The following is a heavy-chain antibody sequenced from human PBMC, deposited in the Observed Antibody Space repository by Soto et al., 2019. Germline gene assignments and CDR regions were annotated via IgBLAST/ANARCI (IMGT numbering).Heavy chain of an antibody. CDR1: GGSFSKYG. CDR3: ARGYRENYIDAMDV. D-gene: IGHD1-7*01. Sequence: QVQLVQSGAEVKMPGSSVRVSCKASGGSFSKYGISWVRQAPGQGLEWMGGIIPMFGIGNYAEKFLGRVTIPVAESTSTSHMELSSLRSEDTAVYLCARGYRENYIDAMDVWGQGTTVTFSS. CDR2: IIPMFGIG. V-gene: IGHV1-69*01. J-gene: IGHJ6*02.